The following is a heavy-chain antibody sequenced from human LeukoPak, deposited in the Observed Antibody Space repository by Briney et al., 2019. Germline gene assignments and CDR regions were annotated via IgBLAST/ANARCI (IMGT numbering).Heavy chain of an antibody. J-gene: IGHJ4*01. CDR1: GYSFTSYW. CDR2: IHPGDSDT. D-gene: IGHD2-2*01. V-gene: IGHV5-51*01. CDR3: ARLLGGLEVVPTTVDY. Sequence: GESLKISCKGSGYSFTSYWIGWVRQMPGKGLEWMGVIHPGDSDTRYSPSFQGQVTISADKSISTASLQWSSLKASDSAMYYCARLLGGLEVVPTTVDYWGHGTLVTVSS.